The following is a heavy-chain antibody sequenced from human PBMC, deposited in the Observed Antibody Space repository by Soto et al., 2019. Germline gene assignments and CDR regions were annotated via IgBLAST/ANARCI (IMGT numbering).Heavy chain of an antibody. D-gene: IGHD6-19*01. Sequence: ASVKVSWKASGGTFSSNAISWVRQAPGQGLEWMGGIIPIFGTANYAQKFQGRVTITADESTSTAYMELSSLRSEDTAVYYCARSSGAVAGDYYYGMDVWGQGTTVTVSS. CDR2: IIPIFGTA. J-gene: IGHJ6*02. V-gene: IGHV1-69*13. CDR3: ARSSGAVAGDYYYGMDV. CDR1: GGTFSSNA.